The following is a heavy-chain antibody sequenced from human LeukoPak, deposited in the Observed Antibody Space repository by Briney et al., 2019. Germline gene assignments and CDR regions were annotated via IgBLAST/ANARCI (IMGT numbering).Heavy chain of an antibody. CDR2: ISGSGGST. Sequence: GGSLRLSCAASGFTFSSYAMSWVRQAPGKGLEWVSTISGSGGSTYYADSVKGRFTISRDNAKNSLYLQMNSLRAEDTAVYYCASCYDILTGYYVEDFSPRPMDVWGQGTTVTVSS. D-gene: IGHD3-9*01. J-gene: IGHJ6*02. CDR1: GFTFSSYA. V-gene: IGHV3-23*01. CDR3: ASCYDILTGYYVEDFSPRPMDV.